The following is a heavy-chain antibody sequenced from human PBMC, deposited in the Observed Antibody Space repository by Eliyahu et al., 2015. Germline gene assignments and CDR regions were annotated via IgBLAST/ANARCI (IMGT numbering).Heavy chain of an antibody. Sequence: EVSLLESGGGLRQPGGSLRLSCAASGFTFSNYAMSWVRQAPGKGLEWVSTMSRSGGSSYYADSVKGRFTISRDNSKNALYLEMNSLRAEDTAVYYCAKPDCTGPTCYTLEHWGQGTLLTVSS. V-gene: IGHV3-23*01. CDR1: GFTFSNYA. J-gene: IGHJ4*02. CDR3: AKPDCTGPTCYTLEH. D-gene: IGHD2-2*02. CDR2: MSRSGGSS.